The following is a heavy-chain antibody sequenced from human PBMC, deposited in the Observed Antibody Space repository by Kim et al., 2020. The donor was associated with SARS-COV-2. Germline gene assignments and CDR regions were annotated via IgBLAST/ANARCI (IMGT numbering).Heavy chain of an antibody. CDR2: ISPNSGAT. D-gene: IGHD3-10*01. Sequence: ASVKVSCKASAYTFIDYYIHWVREAPGQGLEWMGRISPNSGATDYSEKFQDRVTMTRDTSISTAYLELNRLRSDDTAFYYCARGLIWLEKHYNWVDSWGQGTLVTVSS. CDR3: ARGLIWLEKHYNWVDS. J-gene: IGHJ5*01. V-gene: IGHV1-2*06. CDR1: AYTFIDYY.